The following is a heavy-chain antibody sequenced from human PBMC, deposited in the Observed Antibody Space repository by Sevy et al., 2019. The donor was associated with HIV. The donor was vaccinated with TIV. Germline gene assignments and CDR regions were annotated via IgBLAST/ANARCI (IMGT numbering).Heavy chain of an antibody. CDR1: GFTFSNHV. CDR2: ISNDGSYK. D-gene: IGHD3-22*01. J-gene: IGHJ4*02. V-gene: IGHV3-30*04. CDR3: SSVGYYDKTGSRPTYFDY. Sequence: GGSLRLSCAASGFTFSNHVLHWVRQAPGKGLEWVAVISNDGSYKDYADSVKGRFTISRDNAKNTLYVQMNSLRAEDTAMYYCSSVGYYDKTGSRPTYFDYWGQGTLVTVSS.